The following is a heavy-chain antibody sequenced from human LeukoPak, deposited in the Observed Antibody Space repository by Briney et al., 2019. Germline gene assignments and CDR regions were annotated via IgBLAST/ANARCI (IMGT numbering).Heavy chain of an antibody. D-gene: IGHD3-10*01. Sequence: SETLSLTCAVSGGSITSGTYAWSWIRQPPGKGLEWIGYIYRSGSTSYKPSLKSRLSITIDKSKNQFSLNLRSVTAADTAFYYCARGGGFYGSGTTHFDYWGQGTLATVSS. CDR3: ARGGGFYGSGTTHFDY. CDR2: IYRSGST. J-gene: IGHJ4*02. CDR1: GGSITSGTYA. V-gene: IGHV4-30-2*01.